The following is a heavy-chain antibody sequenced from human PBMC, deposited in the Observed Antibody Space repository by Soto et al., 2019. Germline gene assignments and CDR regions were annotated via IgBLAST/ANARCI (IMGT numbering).Heavy chain of an antibody. CDR2: ISGSGGST. D-gene: IGHD3-22*01. V-gene: IGHV3-23*01. Sequence: GGSLRLSCAASGFTFSSYAMSWVRQAPGKGLEWVSAISGSGGSTYYADSVKGRFTISRDNSKNTLYLQMNSLRAEDTAVYYCAKIYYYDSSGYYYDYWGQGTLVTVSS. J-gene: IGHJ4*02. CDR3: AKIYYYDSSGYYYDY. CDR1: GFTFSSYA.